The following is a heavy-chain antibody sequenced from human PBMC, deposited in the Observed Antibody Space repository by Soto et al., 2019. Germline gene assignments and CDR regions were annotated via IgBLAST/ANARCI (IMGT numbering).Heavy chain of an antibody. V-gene: IGHV4-59*01. D-gene: IGHD3-22*01. CDR3: ARDRPNYYDSSGYGYYGMDV. CDR1: GGSISSYY. Sequence: SETLSLTCTVSGGSISSYYWSWIRQPPGKGLEWIGYIYYSGSTNYNPSLKSRVTISVDTSKNQFSLKLSSVTAADTAVYYCARDRPNYYDSSGYGYYGMDVWGQGTTVTVSS. J-gene: IGHJ6*02. CDR2: IYYSGST.